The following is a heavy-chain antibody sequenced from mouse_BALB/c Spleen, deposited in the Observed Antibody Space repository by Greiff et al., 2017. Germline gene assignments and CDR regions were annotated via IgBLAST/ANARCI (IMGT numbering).Heavy chain of an antibody. Sequence: QVQLKESGPGLVAPSQSLSITCTVSGFSLTGYGVNWVRQPPGKGLEWLGMIWGDGSTDYNSALKSRLSISKDNSKSQVFLKMNSLQTDDTARYYCARSRNWSGLDYYAMDYWGQGTSVTVSS. V-gene: IGHV2-6-7*01. CDR1: GFSLTGYG. CDR2: IWGDGST. CDR3: ARSRNWSGLDYYAMDY. J-gene: IGHJ4*01. D-gene: IGHD4-1*01.